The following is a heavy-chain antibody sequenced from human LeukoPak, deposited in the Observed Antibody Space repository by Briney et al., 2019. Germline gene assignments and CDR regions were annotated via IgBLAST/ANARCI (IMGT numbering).Heavy chain of an antibody. V-gene: IGHV3-23*01. CDR3: AKEDRYYDYVWGSTDAFDI. J-gene: IGHJ3*02. D-gene: IGHD3-16*01. CDR2: ISGSGGST. Sequence: RTGGSLRLSCAASGFTFSSYAMSWVRQASGKGLEWVSAISGSGGSTYYADSVKGRFTISRDNSKNTLYLQMNSLRAEDTAVYYCAKEDRYYDYVWGSTDAFDIWGQGTMVTVSS. CDR1: GFTFSSYA.